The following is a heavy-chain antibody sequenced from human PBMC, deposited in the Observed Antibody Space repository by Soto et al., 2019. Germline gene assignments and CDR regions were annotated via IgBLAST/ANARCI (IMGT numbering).Heavy chain of an antibody. D-gene: IGHD6-19*01. V-gene: IGHV4-61*01. Sequence: SETLSLTCTVSGGSVSSGSYYWSRIRQPPGKGLEWIGYIYYSGNTNYNPSLKSRVTISVDTSKNQFSLKLSSVTAADTAVYYCAKTGWNYYYYGMDVWGQGTTVTVSS. J-gene: IGHJ6*02. CDR2: IYYSGNT. CDR1: GGSVSSGSYY. CDR3: AKTGWNYYYYGMDV.